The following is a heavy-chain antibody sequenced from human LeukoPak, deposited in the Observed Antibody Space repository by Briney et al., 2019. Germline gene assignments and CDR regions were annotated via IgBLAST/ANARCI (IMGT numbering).Heavy chain of an antibody. D-gene: IGHD2/OR15-2a*01. Sequence: GGSLRLSCAASGFTFSNYAMSWVRQAPGKGLEWVSTVSGGGGTTYYAESVKGRFTISRDTSKNTVYLQLNSLRAEDTAVYYCAKRPGTFPYFDYWGQGTLVTVSS. J-gene: IGHJ4*02. V-gene: IGHV3-23*01. CDR2: VSGGGGTT. CDR1: GFTFSNYA. CDR3: AKRPGTFPYFDY.